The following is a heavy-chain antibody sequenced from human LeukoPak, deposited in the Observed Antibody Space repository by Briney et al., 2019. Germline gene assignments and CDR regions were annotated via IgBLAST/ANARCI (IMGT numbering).Heavy chain of an antibody. D-gene: IGHD2-2*01. CDR2: IYYSGST. V-gene: IGHV4-30-4*01. CDR3: GRHAAFAPFDL. J-gene: IGHJ4*02. CDR1: GGSISSGDYY. Sequence: SQTLSLTCTVSGGSISSGDYYWSWIRQPPGKGLEWIGYIYYSGSTYYNPSLKSRVTISVDTSKNQFSLRLTSLTAADTAVYYCGRHAAFAPFDLWGQGSLVTVSS.